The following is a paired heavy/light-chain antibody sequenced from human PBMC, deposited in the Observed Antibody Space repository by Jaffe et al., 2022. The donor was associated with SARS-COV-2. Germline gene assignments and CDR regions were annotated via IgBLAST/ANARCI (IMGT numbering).Heavy chain of an antibody. D-gene: IGHD3-22*01. J-gene: IGHJ4*02. Sequence: EVQLVESGGGLVQPGGSLSLSCTASGFTFSAYSMNWLRQAPGKGLEWLSYIKNHNSRIYYADSVQGRFTISRDNAKNSLYLQMDSLRAEDTAVYYCARGHYFDGTGYWGFDFWGKGTLVAVSS. V-gene: IGHV3-48*01. CDR1: GFTFSAYS. CDR2: IKNHNSRI. CDR3: ARGHYFDGTGYWGFDF.
Light chain of an antibody. CDR1: ASNIGTYY. V-gene: IGLV1-47*01. J-gene: IGLJ3*02. Sequence: QSVVTQPPSASGTPGQRVTISCSGSASNIGTYYVYWYQQFPGTAPRLLIYNNDQRPSGVPDRFSGSRSGASAYLAISGLRSEDEADYYCSIWDGSLDAWVFGGGTKVTVL. CDR2: NND. CDR3: SIWDGSLDAWV.